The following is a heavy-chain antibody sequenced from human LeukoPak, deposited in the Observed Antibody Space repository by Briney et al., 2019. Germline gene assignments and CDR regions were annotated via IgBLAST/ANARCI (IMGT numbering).Heavy chain of an antibody. J-gene: IGHJ3*02. Sequence: SETLSLTCTVSGGTISSSSYYWGWIRQPPGKGLEWIGSIYYSGSTYYNPSLKSRVTISVDTSKNQFSLKLSSVTAADTAVYYCARVRADYGVYDAFDIWGQGTMVTVSS. CDR2: IYYSGST. V-gene: IGHV4-39*07. CDR1: GGTISSSSYY. CDR3: ARVRADYGVYDAFDI. D-gene: IGHD4-17*01.